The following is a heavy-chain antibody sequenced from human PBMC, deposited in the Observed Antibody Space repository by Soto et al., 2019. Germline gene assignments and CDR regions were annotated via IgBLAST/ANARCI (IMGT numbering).Heavy chain of an antibody. CDR1: GYTFTSYA. CDR3: ARGVAPYYFDY. V-gene: IGHV1-3*05. D-gene: IGHD2-15*01. J-gene: IGHJ4*02. Sequence: QVKLVQSGAEEKKPGASVKVSCKASGYTFTSYAMHWVRQAPGQRLEWMGWINAGNVNTKHSQKFQGRVTITRDTPASTAYMELSSLRSEDTAVYSCARGVAPYYFDYWGQGTLVTVSS. CDR2: INAGNVNT.